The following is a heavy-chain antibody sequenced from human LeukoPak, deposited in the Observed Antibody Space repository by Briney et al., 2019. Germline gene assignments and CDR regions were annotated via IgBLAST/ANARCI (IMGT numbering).Heavy chain of an antibody. Sequence: AETRSLTCTVSGGSISSSSAYWGWIRQPPGKGLEWIGSIYYGKNTYNNPSLKSRVTISADTSKNQFSLTLGSVSATDTAVYYCVSPRGFSYGYFDYWGQGTLVTVSS. CDR1: GGSISSSSAY. CDR3: VSPRGFSYGYFDY. D-gene: IGHD5-18*01. CDR2: IYYGKNT. J-gene: IGHJ4*02. V-gene: IGHV4-39*01.